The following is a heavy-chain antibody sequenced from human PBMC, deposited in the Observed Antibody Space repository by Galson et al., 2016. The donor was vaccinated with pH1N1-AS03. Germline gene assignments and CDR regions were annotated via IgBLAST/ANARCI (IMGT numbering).Heavy chain of an antibody. Sequence: SETLSLTCTVSHGSVSNHYWTWIRQPPGKGLEWIGYVHSSGSTSYNRSLKSRLIISVDTSKNQLSLKLTSVTAADTAMYYCTREANTCGFDIWGQGTVVTVSS. V-gene: IGHV4-59*02. J-gene: IGHJ3*02. CDR2: VHSSGST. D-gene: IGHD2/OR15-2a*01. CDR3: TREANTCGFDI. CDR1: HGSVSNHY.